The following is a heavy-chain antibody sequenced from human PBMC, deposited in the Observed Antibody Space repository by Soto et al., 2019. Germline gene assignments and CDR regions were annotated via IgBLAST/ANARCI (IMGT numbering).Heavy chain of an antibody. CDR3: ATIQYDSSGYYNPPPGAFDI. J-gene: IGHJ3*02. CDR2: IYYSGST. Sequence: PSETLSLTCTVSGGSISSGGYYWSWIRQHPGKGLEWIGYIYYSGSTYYNPSLKSRVTISVDTSKNQFSLKLSSVTAADTAVYYCATIQYDSSGYYNPPPGAFDIWGQGTTVTVSS. CDR1: GGSISSGGYY. V-gene: IGHV4-31*03. D-gene: IGHD3-22*01.